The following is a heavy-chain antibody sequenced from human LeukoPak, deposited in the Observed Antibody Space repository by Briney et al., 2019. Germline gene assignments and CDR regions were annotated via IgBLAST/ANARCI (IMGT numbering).Heavy chain of an antibody. J-gene: IGHJ4*02. CDR1: GGSFSGYY. D-gene: IGHD3-10*01. CDR2: INHSGST. V-gene: IGHV4-34*01. Sequence: SETLSLTCAVYGGSFSGYYWSWIRQPPGKGLEWIGEINHSGSTNYNPSLKSRVTISVDTSKNQFSLKLSSVTAADTAVYYCARRRWYYYGSGSYIDYWGQGTLVTVSS. CDR3: ARRRWYYYGSGSYIDY.